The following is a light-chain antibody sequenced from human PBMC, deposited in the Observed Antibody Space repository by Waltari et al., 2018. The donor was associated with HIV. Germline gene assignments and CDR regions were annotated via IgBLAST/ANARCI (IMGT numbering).Light chain of an antibody. V-gene: IGLV1-51*01. Sequence: QSVLTQPPSVSAAPGQKVTISCSGSSSNLGNNYVSWYQQPPGTAPKLLIYDNNERPSGIPDRFSGSKSGTSATLDITGLQTGDEADYYCGTWDSSLSAVFGGGTKLTVL. CDR3: GTWDSSLSAV. J-gene: IGLJ2*01. CDR2: DNN. CDR1: SSNLGNNY.